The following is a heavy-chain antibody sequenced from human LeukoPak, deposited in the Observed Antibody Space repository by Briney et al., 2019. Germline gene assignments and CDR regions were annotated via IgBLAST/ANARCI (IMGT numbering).Heavy chain of an antibody. J-gene: IGHJ4*02. CDR3: VREDYGEYYFDY. Sequence: PGTSLTLSCAASGFIFSDFAMHWVRQAPGKGLEWVAVISYHGNNKYYADSVKGRFAISRDNARNTLYLQMNSLRPEDAAVYSCVREDYGEYYFDYWGQRTPVTVSS. CDR1: GFIFSDFA. D-gene: IGHD4-17*01. V-gene: IGHV3-30*09. CDR2: ISYHGNNK.